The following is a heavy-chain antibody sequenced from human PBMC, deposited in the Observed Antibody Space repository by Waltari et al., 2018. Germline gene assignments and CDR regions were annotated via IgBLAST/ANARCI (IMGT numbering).Heavy chain of an antibody. CDR3: ARDRSAYCGGDCHDAFDI. J-gene: IGHJ3*02. V-gene: IGHV1-3*01. CDR1: GYTFTSYA. D-gene: IGHD2-21*01. CDR2: INAGNGNT. Sequence: QVQLVQSGAEVKKPGASVKVSCKASGYTFTSYAMHWVRQAPGQRLEWMGWINAGNGNTKYSQKFQGRVTITRDTSASTAYMELSSLRSEDTAVYYCARDRSAYCGGDCHDAFDIWGQGTMVTVSS.